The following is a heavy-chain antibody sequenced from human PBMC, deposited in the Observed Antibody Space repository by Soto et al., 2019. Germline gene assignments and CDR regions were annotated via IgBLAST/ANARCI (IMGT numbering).Heavy chain of an antibody. CDR3: ARYQYDSSGQDDEN. V-gene: IGHV4-38-2*01. Sequence: PXQSLPLPCSVSGYSMNRGYYGGWIRQAPGKGLEWIVSIYHRGATYYAPSLKARAAISLDTSNNHFTLRLNSVTVADTAIYYCARYQYDSSGQDDENWGQGALVTVSS. CDR1: GYSMNRGYY. J-gene: IGHJ4*02. D-gene: IGHD3-22*01. CDR2: IYHRGAT.